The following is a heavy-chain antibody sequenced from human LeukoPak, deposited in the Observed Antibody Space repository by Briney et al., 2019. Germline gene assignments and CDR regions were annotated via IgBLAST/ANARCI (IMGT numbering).Heavy chain of an antibody. J-gene: IGHJ4*02. CDR3: ARRDPNSDGSDLFDY. CDR2: ISSSSSYI. D-gene: IGHD2-21*02. V-gene: IGHV3-21*01. CDR1: GFTFSSYS. Sequence: GGSLRLSCAASGFTFSSYSMNWVLQAPGKGLEWVSSISSSSSYIYYADSVKGRFTISRDNAKNSLYLQMNSLRAEDTAVYYCARRDPNSDGSDLFDYWGQGTLVTVSS.